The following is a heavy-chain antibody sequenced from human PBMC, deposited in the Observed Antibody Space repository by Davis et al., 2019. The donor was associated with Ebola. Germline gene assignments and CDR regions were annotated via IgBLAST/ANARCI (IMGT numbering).Heavy chain of an antibody. CDR1: GFTFSNYA. V-gene: IGHV3-23*01. Sequence: GESLKISCAASGFTFSNYAMSWVRQAPGKGLEWVSTISGSGGSMYYADSVKGRFTISRDNSKNTLYLQTNSLRDEDTAVYYCAKDFLRPDSYDRSAYHYEDAFDIWGQETLVTVSS. CDR2: ISGSGGSM. D-gene: IGHD3-22*01. J-gene: IGHJ3*02. CDR3: AKDFLRPDSYDRSAYHYEDAFDI.